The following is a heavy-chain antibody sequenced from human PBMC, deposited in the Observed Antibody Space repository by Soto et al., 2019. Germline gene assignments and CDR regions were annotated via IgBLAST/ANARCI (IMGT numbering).Heavy chain of an antibody. CDR1: GFTFSSYA. D-gene: IGHD3-9*01. V-gene: IGHV3-23*01. Sequence: GGSLRLSCAASGFTFSSYAMSWVRQAPGKGLEWVSSITGSGGSTYNADSVKGRFTISRDNSENTLYLQMNSLRPEDTAVYYCAKEYSDFLTAYYGPLNIYYYYSGMDVWGQGTTVTVSS. CDR2: ITGSGGST. CDR3: AKEYSDFLTAYYGPLNIYYYYSGMDV. J-gene: IGHJ6*02.